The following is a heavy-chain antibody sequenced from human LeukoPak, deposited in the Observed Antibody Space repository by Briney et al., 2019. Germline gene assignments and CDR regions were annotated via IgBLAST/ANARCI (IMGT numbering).Heavy chain of an antibody. CDR2: IYHSGST. J-gene: IGHJ6*02. CDR3: AREPPYGDYGYYYYGMDV. D-gene: IGHD4-17*01. CDR1: GGSISSSNW. Sequence: SETLSLTCTISGGSISSSNWWSWVRQPPGKGLEWIGEIYHSGSTYYNPSLKSRVTISVDTSKNQFSLKLSSVTAADTAVYYCAREPPYGDYGYYYYGMDVWGQGTTVTVSS. V-gene: IGHV4-4*02.